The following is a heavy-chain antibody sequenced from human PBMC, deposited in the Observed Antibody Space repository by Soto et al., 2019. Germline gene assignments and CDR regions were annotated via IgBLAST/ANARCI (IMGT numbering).Heavy chain of an antibody. J-gene: IGHJ6*02. CDR3: ARDLGAYSSSGRYYYGMDV. Sequence: QVQLVESGGGVVQPGRSLRLSCAASGFTFSSYAMHWVRQAPGKGLEWVAVISYDGSNTYYADSVKGRFTISRDNSKNTLYMQMNSLRAEDTAVYYCARDLGAYSSSGRYYYGMDVWGQGTPVTVSS. V-gene: IGHV3-30-3*01. CDR1: GFTFSSYA. CDR2: ISYDGSNT. D-gene: IGHD6-13*01.